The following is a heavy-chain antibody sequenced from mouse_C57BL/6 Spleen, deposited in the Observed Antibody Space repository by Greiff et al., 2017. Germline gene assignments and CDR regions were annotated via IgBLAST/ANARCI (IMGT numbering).Heavy chain of an antibody. Sequence: QVQLQQSGAELVQPGASVKISCKASGYAFSSYWMNWVKQRPGKGLEWIGQIYPGDGDTNYNGKFKGKATLTADKSSSTAYMQLSSLTSEDSAVYFCARSAGSYYFDYWGQGTTLTVSS. J-gene: IGHJ2*01. CDR3: ARSAGSYYFDY. V-gene: IGHV1-80*01. D-gene: IGHD6-1*01. CDR1: GYAFSSYW. CDR2: IYPGDGDT.